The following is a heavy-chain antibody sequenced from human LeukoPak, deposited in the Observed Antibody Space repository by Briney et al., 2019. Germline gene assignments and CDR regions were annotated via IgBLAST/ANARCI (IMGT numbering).Heavy chain of an antibody. CDR1: GFTFSSYA. CDR2: ISYDGSNK. CDR3: ARDSRLGEFDY. J-gene: IGHJ4*02. V-gene: IGHV3-30-3*01. D-gene: IGHD3-16*01. Sequence: GRSLRLSCAASGFTFSSYAMHWVRQAPGKGLEWVAVISYDGSNKYYADSVKGRFTISRDNSKNTLYLQMNSLRAEDTAVYYCARDSRLGEFDYWGQGTLVTVSS.